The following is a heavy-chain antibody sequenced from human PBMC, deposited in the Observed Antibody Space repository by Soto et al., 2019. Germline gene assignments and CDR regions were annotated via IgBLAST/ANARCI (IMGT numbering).Heavy chain of an antibody. CDR3: GKKGPGWYSDWSGYLDY. Sequence: QVQLVESGGGVVQPGRSLRLSCAASGFTFSSYGMHWVGQAPGKGLEWVAVISYDGSNTYYADSVKGPFTISRDNSKNTLYQQMNSLRIEDAAEYYFGKKGPGWYSDWSGYLDYWGQGTLVTVSS. CDR1: GFTFSSYG. D-gene: IGHD3-9*01. V-gene: IGHV3-30*18. J-gene: IGHJ4*02. CDR2: ISYDGSNT.